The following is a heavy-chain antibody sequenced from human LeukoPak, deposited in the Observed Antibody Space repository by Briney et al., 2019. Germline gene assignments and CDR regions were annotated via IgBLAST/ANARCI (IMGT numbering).Heavy chain of an antibody. V-gene: IGHV3-66*02. CDR3: AREMGVGAKVFDY. J-gene: IGHJ4*02. D-gene: IGHD1-26*01. CDR2: IYSGGST. Sequence: PGGSLRLSCAASGFTVSSNYMSWVRQAPGKGLEWVSVIYSGGSTYYADSVKGRFTISRDNSKNTLYLQMNSLRAEDTGVYYCAREMGVGAKVFDYWGQGTLVTVSS. CDR1: GFTVSSNY.